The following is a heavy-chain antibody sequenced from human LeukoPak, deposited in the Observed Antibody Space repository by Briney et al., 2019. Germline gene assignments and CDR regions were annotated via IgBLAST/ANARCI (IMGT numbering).Heavy chain of an antibody. CDR2: ISWNSGSI. D-gene: IGHD6-19*01. Sequence: GRSLRLYCAASGFTFDDYAMHWVRQAPGKGLEWVSGISWNSGSIGYADSVKGRFTISRDNAKNSLYLQMSSLRAEDTALYYCAKAIGIAVAGSLDDYWGQGTLVTVSS. CDR3: AKAIGIAVAGSLDDY. J-gene: IGHJ4*02. CDR1: GFTFDDYA. V-gene: IGHV3-9*01.